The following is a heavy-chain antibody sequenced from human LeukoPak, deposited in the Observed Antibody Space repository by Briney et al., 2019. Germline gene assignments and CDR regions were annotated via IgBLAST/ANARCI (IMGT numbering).Heavy chain of an antibody. CDR3: ARDFSSWATSGGMDV. D-gene: IGHD6-13*01. J-gene: IGHJ6*02. Sequence: PSETLSLTCAVYGGSFSGYYWSWIRQPPGKGLEWIGEINHSGRTNYNPSLKSRVTISLDTSKNQFSLKLSSVTAADTAVYFCARDFSSWATSGGMDVWGQGTTVTVSS. CDR1: GGSFSGYY. V-gene: IGHV4-34*01. CDR2: INHSGRT.